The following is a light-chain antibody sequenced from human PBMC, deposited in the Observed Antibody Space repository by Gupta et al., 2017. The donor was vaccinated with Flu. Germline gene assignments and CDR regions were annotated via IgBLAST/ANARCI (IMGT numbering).Light chain of an antibody. CDR2: GAS. V-gene: IGKV3-20*01. CDR3: QQYGSSPPYT. J-gene: IGKJ2*01. Sequence: RATLSCRASQSVSSSYLAWYQQKPGQAPRLLIYGASSRATGIPDRFSGSGSGTDFTLTISRLEPEDFAVYYCQQYGSSPPYTFGQGTKVEIK. CDR1: QSVSSSY.